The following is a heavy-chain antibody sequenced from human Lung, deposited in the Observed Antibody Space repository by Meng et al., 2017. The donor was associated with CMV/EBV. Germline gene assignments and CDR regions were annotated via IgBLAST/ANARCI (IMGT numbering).Heavy chain of an antibody. Sequence: SETLSLXXTVSGGSITSYYWNWIRQPPGKKLEWIGDISHSGTFSYNPSLKSRVIITVDTSRNQFSLKLTSVAAADTAVYFCARGRDDDISLGYYYNRGFDVWGRGATVTVSS. CDR1: GGSITSYY. D-gene: IGHD3-22*01. CDR3: ARGRDDDISLGYYYNRGFDV. V-gene: IGHV4-59*01. J-gene: IGHJ6*02. CDR2: ISHSGTF.